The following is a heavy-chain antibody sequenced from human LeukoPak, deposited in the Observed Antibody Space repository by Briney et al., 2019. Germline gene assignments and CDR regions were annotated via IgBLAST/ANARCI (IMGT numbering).Heavy chain of an antibody. CDR1: GFTFSSYS. J-gene: IGHJ4*02. CDR2: MSSSSGYI. D-gene: IGHD3-16*02. CDR3: ARETTGSYDYVWGSYRFFDY. V-gene: IGHV3-21*01. Sequence: PGGCLRLSCAASGFTFSSYSMNWVRQAPGKGLEWVSSMSSSSGYIYYADSVKGRFTISRDNAKNSLYLQMNSLRAEDTAVYYCARETTGSYDYVWGSYRFFDYWGQGTLVTVSS.